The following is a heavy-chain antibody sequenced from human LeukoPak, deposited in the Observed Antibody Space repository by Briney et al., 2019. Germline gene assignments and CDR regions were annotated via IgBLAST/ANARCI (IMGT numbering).Heavy chain of an antibody. CDR1: GGSISSSSYY. Sequence: PSETLSLTCTVSGGSISSSSYYWGWIRQPPGKGLEWIGSIYYSGSTYYNPSLKSRVTISVDTSKNQFSLKLSSVTAADTAVYYCARGGYSYVPFDYWGQGTLVTVSS. J-gene: IGHJ4*02. D-gene: IGHD5-18*01. CDR3: ARGGYSYVPFDY. V-gene: IGHV4-39*01. CDR2: IYYSGST.